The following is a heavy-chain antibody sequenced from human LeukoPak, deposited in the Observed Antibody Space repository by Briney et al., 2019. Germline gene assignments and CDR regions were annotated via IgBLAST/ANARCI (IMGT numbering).Heavy chain of an antibody. V-gene: IGHV1-18*01. Sequence: GASVKVSCKASGYSFTSYGISWVRQAPGQGLEWMGWINAYNGNTNYAQELQGRVTMTTDTSTSTAYMELKSLRSDDTAVYYCAREHRWLQSLYYFDYWGQGTLVTVSS. D-gene: IGHD5-24*01. CDR1: GYSFTSYG. CDR2: INAYNGNT. J-gene: IGHJ4*02. CDR3: AREHRWLQSLYYFDY.